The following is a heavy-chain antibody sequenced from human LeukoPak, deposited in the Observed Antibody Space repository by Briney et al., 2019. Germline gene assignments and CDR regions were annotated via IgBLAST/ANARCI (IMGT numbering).Heavy chain of an antibody. Sequence: PGGSLRLSCAASGFTFSSYSMNWVRQAPGKGLEWVSSISSSSSYIYYADSVKGRFTISRDNAKNSLYLQMNSLRAEDTAVYYCARDRRIAVAGIDYWGQGTLVTVSS. V-gene: IGHV3-21*01. CDR3: ARDRRIAVAGIDY. CDR2: ISSSSSYI. J-gene: IGHJ4*02. CDR1: GFTFSSYS. D-gene: IGHD6-19*01.